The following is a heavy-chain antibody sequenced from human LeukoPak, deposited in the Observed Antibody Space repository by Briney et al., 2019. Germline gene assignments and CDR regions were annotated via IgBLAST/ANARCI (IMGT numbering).Heavy chain of an antibody. J-gene: IGHJ4*02. V-gene: IGHV4-34*01. CDR2: INHSGST. CDR3: ARVRGGYNDY. Sequence: PSKTLSLTCAVYGGSFSGYYWSWIRQPPGKGLEWIGEINHSGSTNYNPSLKSRVTISVDTSKNQFSLKLSSVTAADTAVYYCARVRGGYNDYWGQGTLVTVSS. D-gene: IGHD5-24*01. CDR1: GGSFSGYY.